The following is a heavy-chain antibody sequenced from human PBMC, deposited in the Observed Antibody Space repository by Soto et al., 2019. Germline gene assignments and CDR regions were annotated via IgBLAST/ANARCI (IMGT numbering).Heavy chain of an antibody. V-gene: IGHV4-39*01. CDR1: GFSIRSSSYY. J-gene: IGHJ3*02. CDR2: IYYSGST. CDR3: ARGSGPNDAFDI. Sequence: SETLSLTCTFSGFSIRSSSYYWGWIRQPPGKGLGWIGSIYYSGSTYYNPSLKSRVTISVDTSKNQFSLKLSSVTAADTAVYYCARGSGPNDAFDIWGQGTMVT. D-gene: IGHD2-15*01.